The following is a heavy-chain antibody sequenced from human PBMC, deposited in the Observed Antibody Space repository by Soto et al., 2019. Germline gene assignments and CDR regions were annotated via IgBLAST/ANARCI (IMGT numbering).Heavy chain of an antibody. CDR2: ISGSGGST. Sequence: EVQLLESGGGLVQPGGSLRLSCAASGFTFSSYAMSWVRQAPGKGLEWVSAISGSGGSTYYADSVKGRFTISRDNSKNTLYLQMNSLRAEDTAVYYCASIAQIDYSNYSPPLSDYWGQGTLVTVSS. CDR1: GFTFSSYA. J-gene: IGHJ4*02. V-gene: IGHV3-23*01. CDR3: ASIAQIDYSNYSPPLSDY. D-gene: IGHD4-4*01.